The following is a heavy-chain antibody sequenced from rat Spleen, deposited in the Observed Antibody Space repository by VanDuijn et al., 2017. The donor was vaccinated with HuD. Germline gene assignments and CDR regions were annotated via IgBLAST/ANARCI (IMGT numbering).Heavy chain of an antibody. J-gene: IGHJ2*01. CDR3: AADQGGGAPFDY. CDR1: GFTFSNFD. Sequence: EVQLVESGGGLVQPGRSLKLSCAASGFTFSNFDMAWVRQAPTKGLEWVTSISPSGVTYNRDSVKGRFTVPRENAESTLYLLMDSRRSEDTATYYGAADQGGGAPFDYWGQGVMVTVSS. D-gene: IGHD3-1*01. CDR2: ISPSGVT. V-gene: IGHV5-27*01.